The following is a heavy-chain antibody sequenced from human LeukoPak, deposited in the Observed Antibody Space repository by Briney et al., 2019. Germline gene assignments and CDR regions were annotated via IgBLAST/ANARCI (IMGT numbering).Heavy chain of an antibody. D-gene: IGHD3-22*01. J-gene: IGHJ4*02. CDR3: ATSLDYYDSSGYWDY. CDR1: VFTFSDYY. V-gene: IGHV3-11*01. CDR2: VSSSGSTI. Sequence: GGSPRLSCAASVFTFSDYYMSWIRQAAGKGLGWVSYVSSSGSTIYYADSVKGRFTISRDNAKNSLYLQMSSLRAEDTAVYYCATSLDYYDSSGYWDYWGQGTLVTVSS.